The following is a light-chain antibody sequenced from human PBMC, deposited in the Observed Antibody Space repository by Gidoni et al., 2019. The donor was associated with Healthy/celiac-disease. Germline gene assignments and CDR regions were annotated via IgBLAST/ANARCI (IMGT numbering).Light chain of an antibody. CDR2: GAS. J-gene: IGKJ3*01. CDR1: QSVSSSS. CDR3: QQYGSSPLFT. Sequence: DIVLTQSPGTLSLSPGEIATLSCRASQSVSSSSLAWYQQKHGQASRLLIYGASSRATGIPDRFSGSGSGTDFTLTISRLEPEDFAVYYCQQYGSSPLFTFGPGTKVDIK. V-gene: IGKV3-20*01.